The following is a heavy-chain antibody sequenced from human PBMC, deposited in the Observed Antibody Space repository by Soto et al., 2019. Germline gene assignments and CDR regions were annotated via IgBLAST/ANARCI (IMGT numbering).Heavy chain of an antibody. V-gene: IGHV3-9*01. CDR1: GFTVDDYA. Sequence: EVQLVESGGGLVQPGRSLRLSCAASGFTVDDYAMHWVRQAPETALELVSCISCNSGSIGYADSVKGRFTISRDNAKNSPYLQINSLRAENTALYSCATDKGSIAEAGTGAFDIWGKGTIVTVSS. D-gene: IGHD6-19*01. CDR3: ATDKGSIAEAGTGAFDI. J-gene: IGHJ3*02. CDR2: ISCNSGSI.